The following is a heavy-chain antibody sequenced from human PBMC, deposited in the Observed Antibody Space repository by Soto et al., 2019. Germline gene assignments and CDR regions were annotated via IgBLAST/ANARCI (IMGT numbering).Heavy chain of an antibody. CDR3: AKDMRGGSSSSRYFYGMDV. D-gene: IGHD6-13*01. V-gene: IGHV3-9*01. J-gene: IGHJ6*02. CDR1: GFSFDDYA. CDR2: ISWNSGTI. Sequence: EAQLVESGGGLVQPGRSLRLSCAASGFSFDDYAMHWVRQAPGKGLEWVSGISWNSGTIYYADSLKGRFTISRDNAKNSLYLQMNSLRAEDTAFYYCAKDMRGGSSSSRYFYGMDVWGQGTTVTVSS.